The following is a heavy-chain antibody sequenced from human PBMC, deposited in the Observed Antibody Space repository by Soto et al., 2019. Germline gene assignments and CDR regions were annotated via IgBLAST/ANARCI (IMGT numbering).Heavy chain of an antibody. CDR3: ARGQDMGTYSSVLDY. Sequence: ASVKVSCKTSGYTFTGQDVHWVRLAPGQGLEWMGCINPYSGTTNYGENFEGRVTVTRDTSISTVYMELDRLRSDDTAVYYCARGQDMGTYSSVLDYWGQGTLVTVSS. CDR2: INPYSGTT. J-gene: IGHJ4*02. D-gene: IGHD2-15*01. V-gene: IGHV1-2*02. CDR1: GYTFTGQD.